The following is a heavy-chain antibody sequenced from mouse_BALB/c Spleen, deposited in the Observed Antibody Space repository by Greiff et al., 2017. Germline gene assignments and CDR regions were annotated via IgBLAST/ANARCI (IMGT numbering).Heavy chain of an antibody. CDR2: INPSTGGT. CDR3: TRGGAMDY. V-gene: IGHV1S81*02. CDR1: GYTFTSYY. Sequence: QVQLQQSGAELVKPGASVKLSCKASGYTFTSYYMYWVKQRPVQGLEWIGEINPSTGGTNFNEKFKSKATLTVDKSSSTAYMQLSSLTSEDSAVYYGTRGGAMDYWGQGTSVTGSS. J-gene: IGHJ4*01.